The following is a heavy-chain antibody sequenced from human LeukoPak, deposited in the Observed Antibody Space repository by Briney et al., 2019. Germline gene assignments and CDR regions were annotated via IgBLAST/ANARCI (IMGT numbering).Heavy chain of an antibody. Sequence: GASVKVSCKASGYTFTSYGISWVRQAPGQGLEWMGWTNAGNGNTKYSQEFQGRVTITRDTSASIAYMELSSLRYDDMAVYYCARGCSGGACYGYHLDPWGQGTLVTVSS. V-gene: IGHV1-18*03. J-gene: IGHJ5*02. CDR2: TNAGNGNT. D-gene: IGHD2-15*01. CDR3: ARGCSGGACYGYHLDP. CDR1: GYTFTSYG.